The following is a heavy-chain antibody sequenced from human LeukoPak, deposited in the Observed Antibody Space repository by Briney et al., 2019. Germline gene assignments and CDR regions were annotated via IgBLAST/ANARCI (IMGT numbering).Heavy chain of an antibody. D-gene: IGHD3/OR15-3a*01. CDR1: GFTFSSYA. J-gene: IGHJ5*02. V-gene: IGHV3-23*01. CDR2: ISGSGGST. Sequence: PGGSLRLSCAASGFTFSSYAMSWVRQAPGKGLEWVSAISGSGGSTYYADSAKGRFTISRDNSKNTLYLQMNSLRAEDTAVYYCAKDSPVGAMIFLCWFDPWGQGTLVTVSS. CDR3: AKDSPVGAMIFLCWFDP.